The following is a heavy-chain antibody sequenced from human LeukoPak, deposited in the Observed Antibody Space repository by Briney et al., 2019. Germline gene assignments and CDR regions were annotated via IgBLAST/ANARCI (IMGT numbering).Heavy chain of an antibody. CDR3: ARGYGGNWGPDYGMDV. CDR1: GGSISSSSYY. J-gene: IGHJ6*02. D-gene: IGHD4-23*01. V-gene: IGHV4-39*07. Sequence: SETLSLTCTVSGGSISSSSYYWGWIRQPPGKGLEWIGSIYYSGSTNYNPSLKSRVTISVDTSKNQFSLKLSSVTAADTAVYYCARGYGGNWGPDYGMDVWGQGTTVTVSS. CDR2: IYYSGST.